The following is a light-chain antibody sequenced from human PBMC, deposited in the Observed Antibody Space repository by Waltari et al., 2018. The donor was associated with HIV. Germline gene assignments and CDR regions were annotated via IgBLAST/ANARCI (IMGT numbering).Light chain of an antibody. Sequence: SYVLTQPPSVSVSPGQTAEITCFGDELSTQNGQWYQQKPGQAPIVLIYKNNEMPSGIPERFSASTSGTAVTLTIAGVQAEDEADYFCQSADVSGTYVVFGGGTKLTVL. V-gene: IGLV3-25*03. CDR2: KNN. CDR3: QSADVSGTYVV. J-gene: IGLJ2*01. CDR1: ELSTQN.